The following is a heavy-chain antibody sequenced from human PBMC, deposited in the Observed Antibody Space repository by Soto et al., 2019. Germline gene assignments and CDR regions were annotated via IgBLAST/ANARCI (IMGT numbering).Heavy chain of an antibody. CDR3: ASSGFSGGGWFDP. J-gene: IGHJ5*02. D-gene: IGHD3-10*01. Sequence: KASETLSLTCAVSGGSISSSNWWSWVRQPPGKGLEWIGEIYHSGSTNYNPSLKSRVTISVDKSKNQFSLKLSSVTAADTAVYYCASSGFSGGGWFDPWGQGTLVTVSS. V-gene: IGHV4-4*02. CDR2: IYHSGST. CDR1: GGSISSSNW.